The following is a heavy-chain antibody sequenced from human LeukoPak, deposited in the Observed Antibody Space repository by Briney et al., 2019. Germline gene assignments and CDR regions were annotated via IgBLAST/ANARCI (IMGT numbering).Heavy chain of an antibody. CDR3: ARDQGYDILTGYKYYFDY. J-gene: IGHJ4*02. V-gene: IGHV1-46*01. CDR2: INPSGGST. D-gene: IGHD3-9*01. Sequence: GASVKVSCKASGYTFTSYYMHWVRQAPGQGLEWMGIINPSGGSTSYAQKFQGRVTMTRDTSTSTVYMELSSLRSDDTAVYYCARDQGYDILTGYKYYFDYWGQGTLVTVSS. CDR1: GYTFTSYY.